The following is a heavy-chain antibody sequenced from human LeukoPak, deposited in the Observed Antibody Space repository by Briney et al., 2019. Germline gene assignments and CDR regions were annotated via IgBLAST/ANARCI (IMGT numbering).Heavy chain of an antibody. V-gene: IGHV1-24*01. J-gene: IGHJ6*02. CDR3: ATGYLVTAGLMDV. D-gene: IGHD6-13*01. CDR2: FDPEDGKT. Sequence: ASVTVSCKVSGYTFTELSMFWVRQAPGKGLEWMGSFDPEDGKTVYAQKFQGRVTMTEDTSTDTAYMELSSLRSEDTAVYYCATGYLVTAGLMDVWGQGTTVTVSS. CDR1: GYTFTELS.